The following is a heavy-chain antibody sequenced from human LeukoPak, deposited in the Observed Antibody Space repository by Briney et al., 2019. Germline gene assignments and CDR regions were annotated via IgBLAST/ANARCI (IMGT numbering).Heavy chain of an antibody. CDR2: INPNSGGT. V-gene: IGHV1-2*06. Sequence: ASVKVSCKASGYTFTGYYMHWVRQAPGQGLEWMGRINPNSGGTNYAQKFQGRVTMTRDTSISTAYMELSRLRSDDTAVYYCARDFLAVGYCSSTSCESNWFDPWGQGTLVTVS. D-gene: IGHD2-2*01. CDR1: GYTFTGYY. CDR3: ARDFLAVGYCSSTSCESNWFDP. J-gene: IGHJ5*02.